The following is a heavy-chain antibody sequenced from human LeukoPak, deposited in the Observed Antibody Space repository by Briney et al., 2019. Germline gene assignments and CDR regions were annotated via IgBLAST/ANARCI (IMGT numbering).Heavy chain of an antibody. V-gene: IGHV3-7*03. D-gene: IGHD1-1*01. CDR2: IKQDGSEK. Sequence: GGSLRLSCAASGFTFSNYWMSWVRQAPGKGLEWVANIKQDGSEKYYVDSVKGRFTISRDNAENSLYLQMNSLRAEDTALYYCARDSAAPGTADYWGQGTLVTVSS. CDR3: ARDSAAPGTADY. J-gene: IGHJ4*02. CDR1: GFTFSNYW.